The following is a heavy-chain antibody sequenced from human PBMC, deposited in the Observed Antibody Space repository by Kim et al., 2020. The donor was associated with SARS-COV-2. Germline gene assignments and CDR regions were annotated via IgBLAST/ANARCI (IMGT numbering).Heavy chain of an antibody. J-gene: IGHJ5*02. V-gene: IGHV5-51*01. CDR2: IYPGDSDT. CDR1: GYSFTSYW. Sequence: GESLKISCKGSGYSFTSYWIGWVRQMPGKGLEWMGIIYPGDSDTRYSPSFQGQVTISADKSISTAYLQWSSLKASDTAMYYCARHGGYYYDSSGSGDWFDPWGQGTLVTVSS. D-gene: IGHD3-22*01. CDR3: ARHGGYYYDSSGSGDWFDP.